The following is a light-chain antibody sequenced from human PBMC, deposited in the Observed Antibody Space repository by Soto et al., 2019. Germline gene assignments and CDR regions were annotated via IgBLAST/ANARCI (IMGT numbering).Light chain of an antibody. Sequence: VLIQSPLSLPFTPGEPASISCRSSQSLLISNGYNYLDWYLKKPGQSPQLLIYLGSNRASGVPDRFSGSGSGTDFTLKISRVEAEDVGVYYCMQALQTPAYTFGQGTKLEIK. CDR1: QSLLISNGYNY. CDR2: LGS. V-gene: IGKV2-28*01. J-gene: IGKJ2*01. CDR3: MQALQTPAYT.